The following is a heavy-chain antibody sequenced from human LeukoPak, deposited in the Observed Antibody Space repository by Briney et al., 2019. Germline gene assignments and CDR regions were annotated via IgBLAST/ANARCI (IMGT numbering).Heavy chain of an antibody. CDR3: ARTITMVRGVPDYYYYMDV. CDR2: IIPIFGTA. D-gene: IGHD3-10*01. V-gene: IGHV1-69*05. Sequence: AASVKVSCKASGGTFSSYAISWVRQAPGQGLEWMGGIIPIFGTANYAQKFQGRVTITTDESTSTAYMELSSLRSEDTAVYYCARTITMVRGVPDYYYYMDVWGKGTTVTVSS. CDR1: GGTFSSYA. J-gene: IGHJ6*03.